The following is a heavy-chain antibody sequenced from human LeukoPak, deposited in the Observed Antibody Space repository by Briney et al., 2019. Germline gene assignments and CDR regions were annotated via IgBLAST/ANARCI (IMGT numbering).Heavy chain of an antibody. CDR2: IYYSGST. J-gene: IGHJ5*02. D-gene: IGHD1-1*01. CDR3: ARNPGTNGTTLRWFDP. Sequence: SGTLSLICGVSGGSVSSGSYYWSWIRQPPWKGLEWFGNIYYSGSTNYNPSLKSRVTISVYTSKNQFSLKLSSVTAADTAVYYCARNPGTNGTTLRWFDPWGQGTLVTVSS. CDR1: GGSVSSGSYY. V-gene: IGHV4-61*01.